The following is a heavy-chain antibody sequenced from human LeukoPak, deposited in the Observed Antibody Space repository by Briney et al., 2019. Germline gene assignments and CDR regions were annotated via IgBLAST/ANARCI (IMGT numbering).Heavy chain of an antibody. CDR3: TTGHLVSGRLYDN. Sequence: GGSLRLSCAATGFTFSNTWMSWVRQAPGKGLEWIGRIKSKAAGGAADYAAPVKGRFTISRDDSKNTLYLQMNSLKTEDTAMYLCTTGHLVSGRLYDNWGQGTLVTVSS. D-gene: IGHD1-14*01. CDR1: GFTFSNTW. J-gene: IGHJ4*02. V-gene: IGHV3-15*01. CDR2: IKSKAAGGAA.